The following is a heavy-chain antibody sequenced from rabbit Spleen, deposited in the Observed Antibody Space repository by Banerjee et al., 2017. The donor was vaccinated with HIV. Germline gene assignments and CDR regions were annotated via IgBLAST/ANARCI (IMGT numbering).Heavy chain of an antibody. CDR3: VRGASSSGYYGPYYFDF. Sequence: QQQLVESGGGLVQPGGTLKLSCKASEFDFSSYGVSWVRQAPGKGLEWIGYIDPVFGHTYYASWVNGRFSISRENTQNTVSLQMNSLTAADTATYFCVRGASSSGYYGPYYFDFWGQGTLVTVS. CDR1: EFDFSSYG. D-gene: IGHD1-1*01. CDR2: IDPVFGHT. J-gene: IGHJ4*01. V-gene: IGHV1S47*01.